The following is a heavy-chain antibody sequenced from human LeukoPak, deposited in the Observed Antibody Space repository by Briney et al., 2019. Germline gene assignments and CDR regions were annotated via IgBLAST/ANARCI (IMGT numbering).Heavy chain of an antibody. D-gene: IGHD6-13*01. CDR1: GFSLSTRGVS. CDR3: AHRKKRSSSSTWSYYFDY. V-gene: IGHV2-5*02. J-gene: IGHJ4*02. Sequence: SGPTLVNPTQTLTLTCTFSGFSLSTRGVSVGWIRQPPGKALEWLALIYWDDDKNYRPALKSRLTITKDTSKNLVVLTMTNMDPVDTATYYCAHRKKRSSSSTWSYYFDYWGQGTLVTVSS. CDR2: IYWDDDK.